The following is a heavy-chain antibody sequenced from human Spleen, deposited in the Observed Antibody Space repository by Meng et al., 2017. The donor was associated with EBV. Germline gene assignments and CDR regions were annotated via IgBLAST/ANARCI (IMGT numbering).Heavy chain of an antibody. Sequence: GPGPGLVNLSQPRSLTGGVVGISGTSGGSFWSWTRTPPGKGLDWGGYISSSGTPSYNPPPKSRLIVSLDPSKNLFSLNPSSVTAADTAVYYLAKSKGALGGFADFWGRGALVTVSS. D-gene: IGHD3-16*01. CDR2: ISSSGTP. J-gene: IGHJ4*02. CDR1: GISGTSGGSF. V-gene: IGHV4-30-4*01. CDR3: AKSKGALGGFADF.